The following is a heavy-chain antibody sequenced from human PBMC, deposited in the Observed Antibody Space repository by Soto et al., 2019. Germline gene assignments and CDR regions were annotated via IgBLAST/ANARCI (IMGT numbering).Heavy chain of an antibody. CDR2: IRSHTNNYAT. CDR1: GLAFIGSG. J-gene: IGHJ4*02. Sequence: EVQLVESGGGLVQPGGSLKLSCAASGLAFIGSGIHWVRQPSGKGLEWVGRIRSHTNNYATEYAASVKGRFIISRDDSSSTAYLQMNSLQIEDTAVYYCTRPDYGGNSGTGVYWGQGTLVTVSS. D-gene: IGHD4-17*01. CDR3: TRPDYGGNSGTGVY. V-gene: IGHV3-73*02.